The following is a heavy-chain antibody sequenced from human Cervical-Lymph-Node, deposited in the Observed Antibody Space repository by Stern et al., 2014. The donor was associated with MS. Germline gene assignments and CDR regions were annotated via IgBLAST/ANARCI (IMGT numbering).Heavy chain of an antibody. V-gene: IGHV3-33*01. J-gene: IGHJ6*02. CDR1: GFTFSSYG. D-gene: IGHD2-2*01. Sequence: VQLVESGGGVVQPGRSLRLSCAASGFTFSSYGMHWVRQAPGKGLEWVAVIWYDGSNKYYADSVKGRFTISRDNSKNTLYLQMNSLRAENTAVYYCARDLSIVVVPAASYYYGMDVWCQGTTVTVSS. CDR3: ARDLSIVVVPAASYYYGMDV. CDR2: IWYDGSNK.